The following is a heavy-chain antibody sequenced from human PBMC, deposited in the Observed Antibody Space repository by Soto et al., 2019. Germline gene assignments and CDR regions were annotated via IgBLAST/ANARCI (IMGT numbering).Heavy chain of an antibody. CDR3: ALGSSYYDILTGYPMNWFDP. Sequence: PSETLSLTCTVSGGSISSSSYYWGWIRQPPGKGLEWIGSIYYSGSTYYNPSLKSRVTISVDTSKNQFSLKLSSVTAADTAVYYCALGSSYYDILTGYPMNWFDPWGQGTLVTVSS. V-gene: IGHV4-39*01. CDR1: GGSISSSSYY. D-gene: IGHD3-9*01. CDR2: IYYSGST. J-gene: IGHJ5*02.